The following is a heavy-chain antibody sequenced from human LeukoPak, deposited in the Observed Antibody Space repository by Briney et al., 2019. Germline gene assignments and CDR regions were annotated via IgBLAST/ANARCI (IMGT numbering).Heavy chain of an antibody. Sequence: GGSLRLSCAASGFTVSSNYMSWVRQAPGKGLEWVSVIYSGGSTYDADSVKGRFTISRDNSKNTLYLQMNSLRAEDTAVYYCARDIAYDSSGYYSPQFDYWGQGTLVTVSS. J-gene: IGHJ4*02. D-gene: IGHD3-22*01. V-gene: IGHV3-53*01. CDR1: GFTVSSNY. CDR3: ARDIAYDSSGYYSPQFDY. CDR2: IYSGGST.